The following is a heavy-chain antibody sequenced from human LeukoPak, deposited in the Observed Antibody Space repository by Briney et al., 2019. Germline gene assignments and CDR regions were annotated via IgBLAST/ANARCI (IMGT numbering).Heavy chain of an antibody. D-gene: IGHD3-22*01. CDR2: INPSGGST. J-gene: IGHJ5*02. CDR1: GYTFTSYY. Sequence: ASVKVSCKASGYTFTSYYMHWVRQAPGQGLEWMGIINPSGGSTSYAQKFQGRVTMTRDTSTSTVYMELSSLRSEDTAVYYCARENGEDYYDSSGYIRGWFDPWGQGTLVTVSS. CDR3: ARENGEDYYDSSGYIRGWFDP. V-gene: IGHV1-46*01.